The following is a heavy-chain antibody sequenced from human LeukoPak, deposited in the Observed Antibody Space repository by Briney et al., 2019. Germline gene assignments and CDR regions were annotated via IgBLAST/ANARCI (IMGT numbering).Heavy chain of an antibody. CDR1: GGSFSGYY. CDR3: ARGAPSFTPRFTVFHY. Sequence: ASETLSLTCAVYGGSFSGYYWSWIRQPPGKGLEWIGEINHSGSTNYNPSLKSRVTISVDTSKNQFSLKLSSVTAADTAVYYCARGAPSFTPRFTVFHYWGQGTLVTVSS. CDR2: INHSGST. D-gene: IGHD4-17*01. V-gene: IGHV4-34*01. J-gene: IGHJ4*02.